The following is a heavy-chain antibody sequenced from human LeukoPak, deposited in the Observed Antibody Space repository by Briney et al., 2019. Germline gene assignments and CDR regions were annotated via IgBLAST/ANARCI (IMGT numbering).Heavy chain of an antibody. CDR1: GFTFSDVW. V-gene: IGHV3-15*01. D-gene: IGHD4-23*01. CDR2: IKSKTDGGTT. J-gene: IGHJ4*02. CDR3: TADPHRWRSFTPGDY. Sequence: GGSLRLSCAASGFTFSDVWMSWVRQAPGKGLEWVGRIKSKTDGGTTDYAAPVRGRFTISRDDSKNTVYLQMNSLKTEDTAVYYCTADPHRWRSFTPGDYWGQGTLVTVSS.